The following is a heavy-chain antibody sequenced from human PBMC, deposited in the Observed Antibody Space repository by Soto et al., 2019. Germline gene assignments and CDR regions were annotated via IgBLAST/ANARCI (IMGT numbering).Heavy chain of an antibody. CDR1: GFSISTCW. V-gene: IGHV3-74*01. CDR2: TNSDGSST. CDR3: ARCDGSATYCFFFAY. D-gene: IGHD3-10*01. Sequence: GGSLRLSCAAAGFSISTCWMHWVRQAPGTGLVWVSRTNSDGSSTSYADSVKGRFTISRDNAKNTLYLQMNSLRAEDTAVYFCARCDGSATYCFFFAYWGQGTPVTVSS. J-gene: IGHJ4*02.